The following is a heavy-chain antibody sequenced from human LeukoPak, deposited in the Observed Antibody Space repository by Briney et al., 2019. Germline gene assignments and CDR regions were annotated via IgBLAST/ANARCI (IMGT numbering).Heavy chain of an antibody. CDR2: ISGSGGTT. CDR3: AKVKYDILTGSLDY. J-gene: IGHJ4*02. V-gene: IGHV3-23*01. D-gene: IGHD3-9*01. CDR1: GFTFSNYY. Sequence: GGSLRLSCAASGFTFSNYYMSWVRQAPGKGLEWVSAISGSGGTTYYADSVKGRFTISRDNSKNTLYLQMNSLRAEDTAVYYCAKVKYDILTGSLDYWGQGTLVTVSS.